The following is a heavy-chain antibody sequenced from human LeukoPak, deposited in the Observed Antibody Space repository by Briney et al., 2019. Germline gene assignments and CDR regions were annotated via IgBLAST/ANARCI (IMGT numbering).Heavy chain of an antibody. V-gene: IGHV4-59*01. CDR1: GGSISSYY. CDR3: ARHSRKWEPLGY. Sequence: SETLSLTCTVSGGSISSYYWSWIRQPPGKGLEWIGYIYYSGSTNCNPSLKSRVTISVDTSKNQFSLKLSSVTAADTAVYYCARHSRKWEPLGYWGQGTLVTVSS. CDR2: IYYSGST. J-gene: IGHJ4*02. D-gene: IGHD1-26*01.